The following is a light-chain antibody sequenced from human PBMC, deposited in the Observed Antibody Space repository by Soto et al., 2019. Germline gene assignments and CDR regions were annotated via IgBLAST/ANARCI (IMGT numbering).Light chain of an antibody. CDR3: QHYSSTLRIVT. V-gene: IGKV1-39*01. CDR1: QDIRKN. CDR2: AAS. Sequence: IQMTQSPSSLSASLGDRDTITCRAGQDIRKNLKWYQQRPGKATNPLIYAASSLQNGVPSRFRGSGSGTDFSLTINSLQPEDFATYYCQHYSSTLRIVTFGPGTKVDIK. J-gene: IGKJ3*01.